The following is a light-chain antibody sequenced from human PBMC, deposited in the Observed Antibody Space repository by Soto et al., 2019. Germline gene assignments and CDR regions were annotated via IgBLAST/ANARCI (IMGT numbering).Light chain of an antibody. Sequence: EIVMTQSPATLSVSPGERATLSCRASQSVSSNLAWYQQKPGQAPRLLIYGASTRATGIPARFSGSGSGTAFTLTISSLQSEDVALYYCHQYNNWPPYTFGQGTKLEIK. CDR3: HQYNNWPPYT. CDR1: QSVSSN. J-gene: IGKJ2*01. V-gene: IGKV3-15*01. CDR2: GAS.